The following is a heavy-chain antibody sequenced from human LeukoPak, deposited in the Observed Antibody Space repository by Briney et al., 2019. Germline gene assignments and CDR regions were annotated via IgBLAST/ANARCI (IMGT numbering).Heavy chain of an antibody. D-gene: IGHD2-2*01. CDR1: GGSISSYY. J-gene: IGHJ5*02. CDR2: IYYSGST. Sequence: SDTLSLTCTVSGGSISSYYWSWIRQPPGKGLEWIGYIYYSGSTNYNPSLKSRVTISVDTSKNQFSLKLSSVTAADTAVYYCARDSIVVVPAANPYWFDPWGQGTLVTVSS. CDR3: ARDSIVVVPAANPYWFDP. V-gene: IGHV4-59*01.